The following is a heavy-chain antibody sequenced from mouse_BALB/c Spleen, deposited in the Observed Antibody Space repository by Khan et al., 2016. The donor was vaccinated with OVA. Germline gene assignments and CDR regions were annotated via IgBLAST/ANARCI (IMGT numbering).Heavy chain of an antibody. J-gene: IGHJ4*01. D-gene: IGHD1-1*02. Sequence: VELVESGPGLVAPSQSLSITCTISGFSLTNYGVPWVRQPPGKGLDWLVVIWSDGSTTYNSDLKSRLSISKDNSKSQVFLKMNSLQIDDTAMNDCARQPDYHYYIMDYWGQGISVTVSS. CDR1: GFSLTNYG. V-gene: IGHV2-6-1*01. CDR3: ARQPDYHYYIMDY. CDR2: IWSDGST.